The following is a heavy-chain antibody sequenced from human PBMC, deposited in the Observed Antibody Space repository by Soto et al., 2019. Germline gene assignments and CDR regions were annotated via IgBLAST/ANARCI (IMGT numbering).Heavy chain of an antibody. CDR2: LSYDEINE. CDR3: AKEGIVGRRDGALDI. D-gene: IGHD3-22*01. Sequence: QVHLVESGGGVVQPGRSLRLSCAVSGLTFSSADMHWLRQAPGKGLEWLAFLSYDEINEYYADSARGRFTISRDNSKSTLYLQMNSLRTEDTAVYYCAKEGIVGRRDGALDIWGQGTMVTVTS. CDR1: GLTFSSAD. V-gene: IGHV3-30*18. J-gene: IGHJ3*02.